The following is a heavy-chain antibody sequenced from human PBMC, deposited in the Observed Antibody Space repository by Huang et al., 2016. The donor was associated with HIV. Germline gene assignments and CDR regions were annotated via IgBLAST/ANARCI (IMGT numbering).Heavy chain of an antibody. V-gene: IGHV5-51*03. CDR2: IYPFESKS. J-gene: IGHJ3*01. CDR1: GYSFSIYW. Sequence: EVQLVQSGAEVKKPGESLKISCTGSGYSFSIYWIAWVRQLPVKGLEWMGIIYPFESKSTYRPSFEGHVSTSVDKSINTVYLHWSSLTASDTAIYYCAKGRRAFDVWGQGTWVTVSS. CDR3: AKGRRAFDV.